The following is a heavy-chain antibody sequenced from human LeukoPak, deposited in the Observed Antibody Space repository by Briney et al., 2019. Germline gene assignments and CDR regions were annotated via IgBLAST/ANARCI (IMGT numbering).Heavy chain of an antibody. V-gene: IGHV3-23*01. D-gene: IGHD4-11*01. CDR2: ISGSGGST. CDR3: AKADMTTVTRANFDY. Sequence: GGSLRLSCAASGFTFSSYGMSWVRQAPGKGLEWVSAISGSGGSTYYADSVKGRFTISRDNSKNTLYLQMNSLRAEDTAVYYCAKADMTTVTRANFDYWGQGTLVTVSS. J-gene: IGHJ4*02. CDR1: GFTFSSYG.